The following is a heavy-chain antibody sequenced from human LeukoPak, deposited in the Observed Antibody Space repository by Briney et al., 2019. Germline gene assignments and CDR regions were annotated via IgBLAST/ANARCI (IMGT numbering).Heavy chain of an antibody. CDR3: ARMGTTVPPYLDY. D-gene: IGHD4-17*01. CDR2: INPNSGGT. Sequence: ASVKVSCKASGGTFSSYAISWVRQAPGQGLEWMGWINPNSGGTNYAQKFQGRVTMTRDTSISTAYMELSRLRSDDTAVYYCARMGTTVPPYLDYWGQGTLVTVSS. CDR1: GGTFSSYA. V-gene: IGHV1-2*02. J-gene: IGHJ4*02.